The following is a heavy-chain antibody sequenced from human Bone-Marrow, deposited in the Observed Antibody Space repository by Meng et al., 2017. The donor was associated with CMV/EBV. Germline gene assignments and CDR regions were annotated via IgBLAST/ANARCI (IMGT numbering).Heavy chain of an antibody. D-gene: IGHD6-13*01. Sequence: GGSLRLSCAASGFTFSSYEMNWVRQAPGKGLEWVSYISSSGSTIYYADSVKGRFTISRDNAKNSLYLQMNSLRAEDTAVYYCARGGVSSSSWYIYWGQGTLVAVSS. CDR2: ISSSGSTI. CDR1: GFTFSSYE. V-gene: IGHV3-48*03. J-gene: IGHJ4*02. CDR3: ARGGVSSSSWYIY.